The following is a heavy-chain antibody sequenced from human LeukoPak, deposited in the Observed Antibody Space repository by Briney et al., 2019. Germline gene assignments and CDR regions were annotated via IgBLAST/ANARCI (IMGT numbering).Heavy chain of an antibody. J-gene: IGHJ4*02. V-gene: IGHV3-33*08. Sequence: GGSLRLSCTASGFTFSNYAMSWVRQAPGKGLEWVAVIWYDGSNKYYADSVKGRFTISRDNSKNTLYLQMNSLRAEDTAVYYCARDETYYDFWSGYNTLDYWGQGTLVTVSS. CDR3: ARDETYYDFWSGYNTLDY. D-gene: IGHD3-3*01. CDR2: IWYDGSNK. CDR1: GFTFSNYA.